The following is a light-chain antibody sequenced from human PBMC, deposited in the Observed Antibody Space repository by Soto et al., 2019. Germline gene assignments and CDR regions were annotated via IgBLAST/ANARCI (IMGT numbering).Light chain of an antibody. CDR3: QQYNNWPPTT. Sequence: EIVMTQSPATLSVSPVERATLSCRASQSVSSNLACYQQKPGQAPRLLIYGASTRATGIPARFSGSGSGTEFTLTISSLQSEDFAVYYCQQYNNWPPTTFGQGTRLEIK. V-gene: IGKV3-15*01. J-gene: IGKJ5*01. CDR1: QSVSSN. CDR2: GAS.